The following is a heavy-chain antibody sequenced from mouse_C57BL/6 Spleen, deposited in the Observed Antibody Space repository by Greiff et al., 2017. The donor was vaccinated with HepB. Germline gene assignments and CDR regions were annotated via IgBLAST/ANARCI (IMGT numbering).Heavy chain of an antibody. CDR3: ANDYYGSSYWYFDV. J-gene: IGHJ1*03. CDR2: IHPNSGST. CDR1: GYTFTSYW. Sequence: VQLQQPGAELVKPGASVKLSCKASGYTFTSYWMHWVKQRPGQGLEWIGMIHPNSGSTNYNEKFKSKATLTVDKSSSTAYMQLSSLTSEDSAVYYCANDYYGSSYWYFDVRGTGTTVTVSS. V-gene: IGHV1-64*01. D-gene: IGHD1-1*01.